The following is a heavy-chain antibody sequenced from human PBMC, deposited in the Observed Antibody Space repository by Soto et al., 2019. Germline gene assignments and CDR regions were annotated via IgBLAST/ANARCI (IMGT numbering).Heavy chain of an antibody. J-gene: IGHJ3*01. D-gene: IGHD5-18*01. CDR2: IYDSGIT. CDR1: GGSVGSGEYY. V-gene: IGHV4-30-4*01. CDR3: ARDVAHGYTENV. Sequence: QVQLQESGPGLVKPSQTLSLACTVSGGSVGSGEYYYSWIRQPPGKGLEWIGYIYDSGITNYTPSLKGRVTMSLARSNNQVSLQLSSVTAADTAVYFCARDVAHGYTENVWGQGTMVTVSS.